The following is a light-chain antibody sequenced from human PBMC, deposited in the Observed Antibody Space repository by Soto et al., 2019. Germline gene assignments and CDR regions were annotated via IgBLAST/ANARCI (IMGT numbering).Light chain of an antibody. CDR2: GAS. CDR3: LHHGSSLWT. CDR1: QSVSNNY. Sequence: EIVLTQSPGTLSFSPGERATLSCRASQSVSNNYLAWYQQKPGQAPRLLIYGASNRATGIPDRFSGSGSGTDFTLTISRLEPEDFAMYYCLHHGSSLWTFGQGTKVDIK. J-gene: IGKJ1*01. V-gene: IGKV3-20*01.